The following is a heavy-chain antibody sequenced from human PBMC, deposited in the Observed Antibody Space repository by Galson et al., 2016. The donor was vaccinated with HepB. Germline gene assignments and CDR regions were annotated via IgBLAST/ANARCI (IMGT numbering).Heavy chain of an antibody. J-gene: IGHJ2*01. Sequence: SETLSLTCSVYGGSFSSYSWSWIRQPPGKGLEWIGEVSPTGNINYNPSLESRLTMSIDTSKNQFSLRLSSVTAADTAVYYCAREDWYFDLWGRGTLVTVSS. CDR1: GGSFSSYS. V-gene: IGHV4-34*01. CDR3: AREDWYFDL. CDR2: VSPTGNI.